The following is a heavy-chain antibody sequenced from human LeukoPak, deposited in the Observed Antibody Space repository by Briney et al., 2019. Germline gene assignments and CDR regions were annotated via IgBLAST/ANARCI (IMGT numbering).Heavy chain of an antibody. CDR3: ARDLYYYDSGASAFDI. CDR2: IYSSGST. Sequence: PSETLSLTCTVSGGSISSNYWSWIRQPAGKGLEWIGRIYSSGSTNYNPSLKSRVTMSADTSKNQFSLKLSSVTAADTAVYYCARDLYYYDSGASAFDIWGQGTMVTASS. CDR1: GGSISSNY. D-gene: IGHD3-22*01. J-gene: IGHJ3*02. V-gene: IGHV4-4*07.